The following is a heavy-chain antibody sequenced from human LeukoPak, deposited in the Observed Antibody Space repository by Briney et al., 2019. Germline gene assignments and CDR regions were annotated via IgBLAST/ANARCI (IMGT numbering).Heavy chain of an antibody. Sequence: GGSLRLSCASSAFNFTAYWMHWVRQDPRQGLLWVARINNDGTTTNYADSVKGRFTISRDNAKNTLFLQMNSLRAEDTAVYFCAVSNGGYDPWGQGALVTVSS. CDR1: AFNFTAYW. CDR3: AVSNGGYDP. CDR2: INNDGTTT. J-gene: IGHJ5*02. V-gene: IGHV3-74*01. D-gene: IGHD2-8*01.